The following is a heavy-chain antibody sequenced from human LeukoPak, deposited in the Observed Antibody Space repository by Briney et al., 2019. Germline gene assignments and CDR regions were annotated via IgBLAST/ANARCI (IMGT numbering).Heavy chain of an antibody. CDR2: IHYSGST. CDR3: ARVSWFPGTSYYYMDV. Sequence: SGTLSLTCTVSGGSISSYYWSWIRQPPGKGLVWIGYIHYSGSTNYSPSLKSRVTISVDTSKNQFSLNLTSVTAADSAVYYCARVSWFPGTSYYYMDVWGKGTTVTVSS. D-gene: IGHD1-1*01. J-gene: IGHJ6*03. CDR1: GGSISSYY. V-gene: IGHV4-59*01.